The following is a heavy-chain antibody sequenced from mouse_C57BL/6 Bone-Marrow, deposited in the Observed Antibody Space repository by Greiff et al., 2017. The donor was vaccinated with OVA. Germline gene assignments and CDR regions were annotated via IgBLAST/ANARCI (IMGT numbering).Heavy chain of an antibody. CDR1: GYTFTSYW. J-gene: IGHJ2*01. CDR2: INPSSGYT. CDR3: TRAYPYFDY. D-gene: IGHD2-10*01. Sequence: QVHVKQSGAELVKPGASVKLSCKASGYTFTSYWMHWVKQRPGQGLEWIGHINPSSGYTKYNQKFKDKATLTADKSSSTAYMQLSSLTYEDSAVYCCTRAYPYFDYWGQGTTLAVSS. V-gene: IGHV1-7*01.